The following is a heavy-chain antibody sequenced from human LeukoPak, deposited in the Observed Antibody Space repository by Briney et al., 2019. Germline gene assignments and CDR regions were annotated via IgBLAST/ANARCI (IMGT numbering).Heavy chain of an antibody. Sequence: SETLSLTCTVSGGSISSSSYYWGWIRQPPGKGLEWIGSIYYSGSTYYNPSLKSRVTISVDTSKNQFSLKLSSVTAADTAVYYCARRTRITMIVVVIGFAFDIWGQGTMVTVS. J-gene: IGHJ3*02. CDR1: GGSISSSSYY. CDR3: ARRTRITMIVVVIGFAFDI. D-gene: IGHD3-22*01. V-gene: IGHV4-39*07. CDR2: IYYSGST.